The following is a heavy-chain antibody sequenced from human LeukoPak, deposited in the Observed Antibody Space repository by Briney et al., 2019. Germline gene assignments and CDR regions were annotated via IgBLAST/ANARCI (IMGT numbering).Heavy chain of an antibody. D-gene: IGHD2-2*02. CDR3: ADSYCSSTSCYKFFDI. Sequence: SQTLSLTCTVSGGSISSGGYYWSWIRQHPGKGLEWIGYIYYSGSTYYNPSLKSRVTISVDTSKNQFSLKLSSVTAADTAVYYCADSYCSSTSCYKFFDIWGQGTMVTVSS. CDR1: GGSISSGGYY. CDR2: IYYSGST. J-gene: IGHJ3*02. V-gene: IGHV4-31*03.